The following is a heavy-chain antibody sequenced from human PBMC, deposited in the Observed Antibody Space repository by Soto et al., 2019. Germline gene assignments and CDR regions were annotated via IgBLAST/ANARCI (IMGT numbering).Heavy chain of an antibody. CDR1: GFTFSGSA. V-gene: IGHV3-73*02. D-gene: IGHD2-2*01. CDR2: IRSKANSYAT. CDR3: TRGQGYCSSTSCPGYYYYGMDV. J-gene: IGHJ6*02. Sequence: EVQLVESGGGLVQPGGSLKLSCAASGFTFSGSAMHWVRQASGKGLEWVGRIRSKANSYATAYAASVKGRFTISRDDSKNTAYLQMNSLKTEDTAVYYCTRGQGYCSSTSCPGYYYYGMDVWGQGTTVTVSS.